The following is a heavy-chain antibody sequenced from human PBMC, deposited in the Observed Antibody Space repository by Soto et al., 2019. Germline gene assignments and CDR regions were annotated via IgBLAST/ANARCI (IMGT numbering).Heavy chain of an antibody. D-gene: IGHD6-19*01. CDR2: MNPNSGNT. Sequence: GASVKVSCKASGYTFTSYDISWVRQATGQGLEWMGWMNPNSGNTGYAQKFQGRVTMTRNTSISTAYMELSSLRSEDTAVYYCARGPRNRQWLVGFNIWGQGTLVTVSS. J-gene: IGHJ4*02. CDR1: GYTFTSYD. CDR3: ARGPRNRQWLVGFNI. V-gene: IGHV1-8*01.